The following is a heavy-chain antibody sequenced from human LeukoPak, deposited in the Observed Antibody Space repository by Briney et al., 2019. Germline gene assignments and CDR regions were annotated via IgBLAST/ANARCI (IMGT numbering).Heavy chain of an antibody. CDR1: GFTFSSYE. CDR2: ISSSGSTI. V-gene: IGHV3-48*03. D-gene: IGHD2-2*01. J-gene: IGHJ4*02. Sequence: GGSLRLSCAASGFTFSSYEMNWVRQAPGKGLEWVSYISSSGSTIYYADSVKGRFTISRDNAKNSLYLQMNSLRAEDTAVYYCARDCSSTSCSYFDYWGQGTLVTVSS. CDR3: ARDCSSTSCSYFDY.